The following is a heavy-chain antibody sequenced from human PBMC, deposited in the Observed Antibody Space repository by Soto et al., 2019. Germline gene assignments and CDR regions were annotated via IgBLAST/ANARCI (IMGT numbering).Heavy chain of an antibody. CDR3: ASCFGSGFDS. D-gene: IGHD6-19*01. CDR2: ISTRGTTR. CDR1: GFTFSTDS. V-gene: IGHV3-48*02. Sequence: EVQLVESGGGLVQPGGSLRLSCVASGFTFSTDSMNWVRQAPGKGLEWVAHISTRGTTRYYADSVKGRFTISRDNAKTSVYLQMYSLRNEDEAVYYCASCFGSGFDSGAEGPLVTVSS. J-gene: IGHJ4*02.